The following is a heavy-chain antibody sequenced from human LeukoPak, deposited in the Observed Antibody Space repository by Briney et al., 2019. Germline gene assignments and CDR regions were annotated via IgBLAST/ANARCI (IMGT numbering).Heavy chain of an antibody. CDR2: ISSSSSYI. Sequence: PGGSLRLSCAASGFTFSSYSMNWVRQAPGKGLEWVSSISSSSSYIYYADSVKGRFTISRDNAKNSLYLQMNSLRAEDTAVYYCARGQAPYWYFDLWGRGTLVTVSS. CDR3: ARGQAPYWYFDL. V-gene: IGHV3-21*01. J-gene: IGHJ2*01. CDR1: GFTFSSYS.